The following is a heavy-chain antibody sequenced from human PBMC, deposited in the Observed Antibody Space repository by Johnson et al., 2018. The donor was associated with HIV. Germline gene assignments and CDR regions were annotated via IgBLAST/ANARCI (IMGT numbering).Heavy chain of an antibody. V-gene: IGHV3-23*04. D-gene: IGHD3-10*01. CDR1: GFTFSSYG. Sequence: VQLVESGGGLVQPGGSLRLSCAASGFTFSSYGMSWVRQAPGKGLEWVSGVTGTGGDTYYAESVKGRFTISRDNSKNTLYLQMIKLRAEDTAVYYCARVLVRGPYPGYAFDIWGQGTMVTVSS. CDR2: VTGTGGDT. CDR3: ARVLVRGPYPGYAFDI. J-gene: IGHJ3*02.